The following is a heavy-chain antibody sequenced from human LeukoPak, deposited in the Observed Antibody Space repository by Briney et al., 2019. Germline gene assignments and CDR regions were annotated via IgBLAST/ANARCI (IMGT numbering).Heavy chain of an antibody. CDR1: GFTFSSYA. V-gene: IGHV3-23*01. CDR2: ISGSGDRT. J-gene: IGHJ4*02. Sequence: GGSLRLSCAASGFTFSSYAMSWVRQAPGKGLEWVSAISGSGDRTFYPDSVKGRFTISRDNFKNTPYLQMNSLRAEDTAVYYCAKGYCSSSSCYYFDYWGQGTLVTVSS. CDR3: AKGYCSSSSCYYFDY. D-gene: IGHD2-2*01.